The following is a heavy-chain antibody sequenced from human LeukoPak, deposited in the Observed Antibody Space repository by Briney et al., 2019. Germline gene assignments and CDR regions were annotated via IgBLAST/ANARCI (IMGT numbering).Heavy chain of an antibody. CDR1: GYTFTGYY. V-gene: IGHV1-2*02. Sequence: GASVKVSCKASGYTFTGYYMRWVRQAPGQGLEWMGWINPNSGGTNYAQKFQGRVTMTRDTSISTAYMELSRLRADDTAVYYCARSLYSGYDLGYWGQRTLVTVSS. CDR2: INPNSGGT. J-gene: IGHJ4*02. D-gene: IGHD5-12*01. CDR3: ARSLYSGYDLGY.